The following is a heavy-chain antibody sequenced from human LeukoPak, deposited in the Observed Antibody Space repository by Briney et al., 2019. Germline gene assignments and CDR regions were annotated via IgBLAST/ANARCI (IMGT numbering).Heavy chain of an antibody. CDR3: ARLRGYSYGLDY. J-gene: IGHJ4*02. D-gene: IGHD5-18*01. V-gene: IGHV3-74*01. CDR2: INSDGSST. Sequence: PGGSLRLSCAASGFTFSSYWMHWVRQAPGKGLVWVSRINSDGSSTSYADSVKGRFTISRDNAKNTLYLQMNSLRAEDTAVYYCARLRGYSYGLDYWGQGILVTVSS. CDR1: GFTFSSYW.